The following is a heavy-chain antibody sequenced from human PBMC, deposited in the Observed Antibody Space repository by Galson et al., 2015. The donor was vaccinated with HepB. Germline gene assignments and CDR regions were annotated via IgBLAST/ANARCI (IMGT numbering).Heavy chain of an antibody. CDR3: ATSVSGSYYSWFDP. CDR2: IRYDGSNK. CDR1: GFTFSSYG. V-gene: IGHV3-30*02. J-gene: IGHJ5*02. D-gene: IGHD1-26*01. Sequence: SLRLSCAASGFTFSSYGMHWVRQAPGKGLEWVAFIRYDGSNKYYADSVKGRFTISRDNSKNTLYLQMNSLRAEDTAVYYCATSVSGSYYSWFDPWGQGTLVTVSS.